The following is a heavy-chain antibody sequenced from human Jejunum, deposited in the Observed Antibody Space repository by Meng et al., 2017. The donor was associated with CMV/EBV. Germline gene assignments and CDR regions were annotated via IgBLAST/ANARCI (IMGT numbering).Heavy chain of an antibody. CDR1: GFTFDDYA. V-gene: IGHV3-43D*03. CDR3: AKDIDSGDYFYGMDV. Sequence: GFTFDDYAMHWVRQVPGRGLEWVPLVSWDGGTTYYADSVKGRFTISRDNRKNSLHLQMNSLRVEDTAFYYCAKDIDSGDYFYGMDVWGQGTTVTVSS. CDR2: VSWDGGTT. J-gene: IGHJ6*02.